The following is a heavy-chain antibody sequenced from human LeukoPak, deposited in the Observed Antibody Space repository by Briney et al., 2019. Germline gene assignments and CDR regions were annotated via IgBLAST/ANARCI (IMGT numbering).Heavy chain of an antibody. CDR2: INHSGST. J-gene: IGHJ5*02. Sequence: SETLSLTCAVYGGSFGGYYWSWIRQPPGKGLEWIGEINHSGSTNHNPSLKSRVTISVDTSKNQFSLKLSSVTAADTAVYYCARVWWMVRGVIPFDPWGQGTLVTVSS. V-gene: IGHV4-34*01. CDR3: ARVWWMVRGVIPFDP. CDR1: GGSFGGYY. D-gene: IGHD3-10*01.